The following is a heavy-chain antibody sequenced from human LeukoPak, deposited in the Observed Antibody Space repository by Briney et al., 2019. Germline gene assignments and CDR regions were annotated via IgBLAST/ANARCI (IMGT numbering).Heavy chain of an antibody. CDR3: ARPDEYGSSSLLL. CDR1: GGTFSSYA. D-gene: IGHD6-6*01. J-gene: IGHJ4*02. V-gene: IGHV1-69*04. Sequence: SVKVSCKASGGTFSSYAISWVRQAPGQGLEWMGRIIPILGIANYAQKFQGRVTITADKSTSTAYMELSSLRSEDTAVYYCARPDEYGSSSLLLWGQGTLVTVSS. CDR2: IIPILGIA.